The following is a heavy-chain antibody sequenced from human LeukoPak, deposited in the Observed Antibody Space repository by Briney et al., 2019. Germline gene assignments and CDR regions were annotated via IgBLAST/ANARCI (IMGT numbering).Heavy chain of an antibody. J-gene: IGHJ5*02. D-gene: IGHD3-3*01. CDR1: GGTFSSYA. CDR2: IIPIFGTA. Sequence: SVKVSCKASGGTFSSYAISWVRQAPGQGLEWMGGIIPIFGTANYAQKFQGRVTITADESTSTAYVELSSLRSEDTAVYYCARVLDYDFWSGYYKGGYWFDPWGQGTLVTVSS. CDR3: ARVLDYDFWSGYYKGGYWFDP. V-gene: IGHV1-69*13.